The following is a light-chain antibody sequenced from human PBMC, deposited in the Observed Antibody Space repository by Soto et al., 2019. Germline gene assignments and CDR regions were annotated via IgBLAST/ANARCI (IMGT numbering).Light chain of an antibody. CDR3: SSYTTSSTWV. J-gene: IGLJ3*02. CDR1: SSDVGGYNF. CDR2: GVT. V-gene: IGLV2-14*01. Sequence: QYALTQPASVSGGPGQSITISCTGTSSDVGGYNFVSWYQQHPGKAPKLMISGVTNRPAGVSNRFSGSKSGNTASLTITGLQAEDEADYYCSSYTTSSTWVFGGGTKLTVL.